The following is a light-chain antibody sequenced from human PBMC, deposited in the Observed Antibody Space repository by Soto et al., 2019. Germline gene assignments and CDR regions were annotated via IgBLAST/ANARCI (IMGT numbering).Light chain of an antibody. CDR1: SEHSTYT. Sequence: QSVLTQSPSASASLGDSVKLTCTLNSEHSTYTIAWHQQQPEKGPRYLMKVNSDGSHTKGDGIPDRFSGSSSGAERYLTISRLQSEDEADYYCQTWGTGTWEFGGGTKVTVL. J-gene: IGLJ3*02. CDR2: VNSDGSH. V-gene: IGLV4-69*01. CDR3: QTWGTGTWE.